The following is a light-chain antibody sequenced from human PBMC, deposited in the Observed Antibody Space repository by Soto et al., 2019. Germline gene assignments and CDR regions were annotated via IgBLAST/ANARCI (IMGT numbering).Light chain of an antibody. J-gene: IGLJ3*02. Sequence: QSVLTQPASVSGSPGQSITISCTGTSSDIGGYNYVSWYQQHPGKAPKVMIYQVSNRPSGVSNRFSGSKSGNTASLTISGLQAEDEADYFCSSYTSSSTNWVFGGGTQLTVL. CDR1: SSDIGGYNY. CDR3: SSYTSSSTNWV. CDR2: QVS. V-gene: IGLV2-14*01.